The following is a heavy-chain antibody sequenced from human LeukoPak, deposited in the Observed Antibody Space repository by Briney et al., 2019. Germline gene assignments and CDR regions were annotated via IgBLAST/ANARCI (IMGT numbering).Heavy chain of an antibody. D-gene: IGHD6-19*01. Sequence: SETLSLTCTVSGGSISSGGYYWSWIRQHPGKGLEWIRYIYYSGSTYYNLSLKSRVTISVDTSKNQFSLKLSSVTAADTAVYYCARYSSGWYGPYFDYWGQGTLVTVSS. V-gene: IGHV4-31*03. J-gene: IGHJ4*02. CDR1: GGSISSGGYY. CDR2: IYYSGST. CDR3: ARYSSGWYGPYFDY.